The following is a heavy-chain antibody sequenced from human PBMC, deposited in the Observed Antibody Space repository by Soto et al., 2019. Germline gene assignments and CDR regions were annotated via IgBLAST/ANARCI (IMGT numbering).Heavy chain of an antibody. CDR3: ARDGGRHSGGIDY. V-gene: IGHV1-69*01. CDR2: IIPIFGTA. J-gene: IGHJ4*02. CDR1: GGTFSSYS. Sequence: QVQLGQSGAEVKKPGSSVKVSCKASGGTFSSYSINWVRQAPGQGLEWMGEIIPIFGTANYAQKFQGRVTITADESTGTAYMELSSLRSEDTAVYYCARDGGRHSGGIDYWGQGTLVTVSS. D-gene: IGHD1-26*01.